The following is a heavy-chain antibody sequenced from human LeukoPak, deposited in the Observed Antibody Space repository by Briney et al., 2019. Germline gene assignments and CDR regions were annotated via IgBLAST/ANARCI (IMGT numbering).Heavy chain of an antibody. V-gene: IGHV3-21*01. D-gene: IGHD1/OR15-1a*01. CDR1: GFSFITYS. J-gene: IGHJ5*02. CDR2: ISSRSSYI. CDR3: AREWNNAVAP. Sequence: GGSLTLSCAASGFSFITYSMNWVRQAPGKGLEWVSSISSRSSYIYYADSVKGRFTISRDNGRNSLYLQMYSLRVDDTAVYYCAREWNNAVAPWGQGTLVTVSS.